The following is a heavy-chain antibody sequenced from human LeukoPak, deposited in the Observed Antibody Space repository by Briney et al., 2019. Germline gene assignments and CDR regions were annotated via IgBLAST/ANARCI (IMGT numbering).Heavy chain of an antibody. CDR1: GFTFSKFP. V-gene: IGHV3-23*01. D-gene: IGHD1-26*01. CDR2: ISASGDVT. J-gene: IGHJ4*02. Sequence: GGSLRLSCAASGFTFSKFPMGWVRQAPGRGLEWVSAISASGDVTFYADSVKGRFTISRDNSKNTLYLQMNSLRAEDTAVYYCARDRVGATTNFDYWGQGTLVTVSS. CDR3: ARDRVGATTNFDY.